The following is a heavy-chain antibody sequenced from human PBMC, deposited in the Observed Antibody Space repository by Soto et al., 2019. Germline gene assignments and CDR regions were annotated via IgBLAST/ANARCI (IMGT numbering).Heavy chain of an antibody. CDR2: IFASGST. CDR1: GGSISSYY. CDR3: ERGIGDYCNYIYLDS. V-gene: IGHV4-4*07. J-gene: IGHJ4*02. Sequence: SSETLSLTCTVSGGSISSYYWSWIRHSAGKGLEWIGRIFASGSTNYNPYLKSRVTMSVDTSKKYFSLKLTSVTAADTAVYYCERGIGDYCNYIYLDSLGQGAQVTVSS. D-gene: IGHD4-4*01.